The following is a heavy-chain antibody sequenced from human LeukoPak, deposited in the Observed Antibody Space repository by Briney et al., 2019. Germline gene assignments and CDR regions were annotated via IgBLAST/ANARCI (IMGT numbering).Heavy chain of an antibody. CDR3: AKDYSSGWYNWFDP. D-gene: IGHD6-19*01. V-gene: IGHV3-48*01. CDR1: GFTFSIYS. J-gene: IGHJ5*02. Sequence: PGGSLRLSCAASGFTFSIYSMNWYRQAPGKGPEWVSYITTTSTTIYYADSVKARFTISRDNSKNTLYLQMNSLRAEDTAVYYCAKDYSSGWYNWFDPWGQGTLVTVSS. CDR2: ITTTSTTI.